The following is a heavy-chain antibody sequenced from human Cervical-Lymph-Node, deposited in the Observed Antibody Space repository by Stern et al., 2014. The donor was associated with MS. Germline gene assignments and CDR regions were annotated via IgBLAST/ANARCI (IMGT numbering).Heavy chain of an antibody. CDR2: ISVYNDNT. D-gene: IGHD2-15*01. V-gene: IGHV1-18*01. J-gene: IGHJ4*02. CDR1: GYTFTSYG. Sequence: VQLVQSGAEVKKPGASVKVSCEASGYTFTSYGISWVRQAPGQGLEWMGWISVYNDNTKYTQKVQGRVTMTTDTSTSTAYMELRSLRSDDTAVYYCARDSIAVPAKTGDHWGQGTLVTASS. CDR3: ARDSIAVPAKTGDH.